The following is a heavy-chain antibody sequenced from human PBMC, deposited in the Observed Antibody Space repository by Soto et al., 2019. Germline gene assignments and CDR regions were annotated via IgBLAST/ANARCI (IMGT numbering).Heavy chain of an antibody. V-gene: IGHV3-15*07. CDR3: TTETVVPAARYYYYYGMDV. CDR2: IKSKTDGGTT. J-gene: IGHJ6*02. D-gene: IGHD2-2*01. CDR1: GFTFSNAW. Sequence: GGSLRLSCAASGFTFSNAWMNWVRQAPGKGLEWVGRIKSKTDGGTTDYAAPMKGRFSISRDDSKNTLYLQMNSLKTEDTAVYSCTTETVVPAARYYYYYGMDVWGQGTTVTVSS.